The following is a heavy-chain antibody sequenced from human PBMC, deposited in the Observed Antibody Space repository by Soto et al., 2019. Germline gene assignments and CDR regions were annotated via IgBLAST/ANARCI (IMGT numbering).Heavy chain of an antibody. Sequence: QLQESGPGLVMPSQTLSLTCTVSGASINNNDYYWSWIRQTPGKGLEWIGYVYYSGSTDYIPSLKSRLSMSIDKSQNQFTLKLNSVTAADTATYYCARMSYFYDKWYFDLWGLCTLVTVSS. CDR2: VYYSGST. J-gene: IGHJ2*01. D-gene: IGHD3-22*01. CDR1: GASINNNDYY. V-gene: IGHV4-30-4*01. CDR3: ARMSYFYDKWYFDL.